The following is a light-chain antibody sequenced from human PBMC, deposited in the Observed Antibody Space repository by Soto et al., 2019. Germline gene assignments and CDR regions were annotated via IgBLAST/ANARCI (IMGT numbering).Light chain of an antibody. V-gene: IGLV1-51*02. Sequence: QSVLTQPPSVSAAPGQKVTISCSGSSSNIGNNYVSWYQQVPGTAPKLLIYENNRRPSGIPDRFSGSKSGNTASLTVSGLQAEDEADYYCSSYAGSNNSVFGGGTKLTVL. CDR2: ENN. J-gene: IGLJ2*01. CDR1: SSNIGNNY. CDR3: SSYAGSNNSV.